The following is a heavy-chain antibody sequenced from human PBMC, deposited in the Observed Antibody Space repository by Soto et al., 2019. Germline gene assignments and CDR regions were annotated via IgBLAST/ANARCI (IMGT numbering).Heavy chain of an antibody. CDR2: ITGSGPTV. V-gene: IGHV3-11*01. CDR1: GFTFSDFY. D-gene: IGHD6-19*01. Sequence: QVQLVESGGGLVKPGGSLRLSCAASGFTFSDFYMSRIRQAPGKGLEWVSYITGSGPTVYYADFVAGRFTISRDNAKNSLYLQINSLRADDTAVYYCAREAPYSRAWSYYFDSWGQGTLVTVSS. CDR3: AREAPYSRAWSYYFDS. J-gene: IGHJ4*02.